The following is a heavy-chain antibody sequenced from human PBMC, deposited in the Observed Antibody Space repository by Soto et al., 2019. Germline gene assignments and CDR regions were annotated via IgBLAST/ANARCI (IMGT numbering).Heavy chain of an antibody. D-gene: IGHD3-16*01. CDR2: IYYSGST. Sequence: QVQLQESGPGLVKPSETLSLTCTVSGGSISSYYWSWIRQPPGKGLEWIGYIYYSGSTNYNPSLKSRVTISVDTSKNQFSLKLSSVTAADTAVYYCARVRWHDADAFDIWGQGTMVTVSS. CDR1: GGSISSYY. J-gene: IGHJ3*02. CDR3: ARVRWHDADAFDI. V-gene: IGHV4-59*01.